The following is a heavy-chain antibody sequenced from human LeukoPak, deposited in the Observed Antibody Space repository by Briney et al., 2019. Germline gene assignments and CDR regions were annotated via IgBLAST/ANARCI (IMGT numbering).Heavy chain of an antibody. CDR2: INSDGSST. Sequence: GGSLRLSCAASGFTFSSYWMHWVRQAPGKGLVWVSRINSDGSSTSYADSVKGRFTISRDNAKNTLYLQMNSLRAEDTAVCYCARAVVGADFDYWGQGTLVTVSS. CDR3: ARAVVGADFDY. D-gene: IGHD1-26*01. V-gene: IGHV3-74*01. J-gene: IGHJ4*02. CDR1: GFTFSSYW.